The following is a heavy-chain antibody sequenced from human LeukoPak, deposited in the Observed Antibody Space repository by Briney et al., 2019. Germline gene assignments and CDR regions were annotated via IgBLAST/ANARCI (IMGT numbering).Heavy chain of an antibody. CDR2: IYYSGST. Sequence: PSETLSLTCTVSGGSLSSGDYYWSWVRQPPGRGLEWIGYIYYSGSTYYNPSLKSRVTISVDTSKNQFSLKLSSVTAADTAVYYCARERDGDLYFDYWGQGTLVTVSS. V-gene: IGHV4-30-4*01. J-gene: IGHJ4*02. CDR3: ARERDGDLYFDY. D-gene: IGHD4-17*01. CDR1: GGSLSSGDYY.